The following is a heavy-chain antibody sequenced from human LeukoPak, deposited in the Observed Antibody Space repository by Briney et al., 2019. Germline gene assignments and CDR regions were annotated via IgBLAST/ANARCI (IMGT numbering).Heavy chain of an antibody. CDR1: GGSISSYY. Sequence: SETLSLTCTVSGGSISSYYWSWIGQPPGKGLEGIGYIYYIGSTNYNPSLKSRVTISVDTSKNQFSLKLSSVTAADTAVYYCARPFSSGWYWFDYWGQGTLVTVSS. D-gene: IGHD6-19*01. CDR3: ARPFSSGWYWFDY. CDR2: IYYIGST. J-gene: IGHJ4*02. V-gene: IGHV4-59*01.